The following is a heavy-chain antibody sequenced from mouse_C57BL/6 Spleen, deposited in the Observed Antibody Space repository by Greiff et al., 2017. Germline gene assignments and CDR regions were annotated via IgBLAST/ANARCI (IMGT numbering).Heavy chain of an antibody. CDR1: GYTFTSYW. CDR3: ARKGTTVVANWYFDV. CDR2: IDPSDSYT. D-gene: IGHD1-1*01. J-gene: IGHJ1*03. Sequence: VQLQQPGAELVRPGTSVKLSCKASGYTFTSYWMHWVKQRPGQGLEWIGVIDPSDSYTNYNQKFKGKATLTVDTSSSTAYMQLSSLTSEDSAVYYCARKGTTVVANWYFDVWGTGTTVTVSS. V-gene: IGHV1-59*01.